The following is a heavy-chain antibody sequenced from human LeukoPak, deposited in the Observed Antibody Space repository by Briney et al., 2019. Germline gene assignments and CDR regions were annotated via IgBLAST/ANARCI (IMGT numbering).Heavy chain of an antibody. D-gene: IGHD3-22*01. CDR3: ARLSRSGYGWWFDP. CDR2: IYTSGST. J-gene: IGHJ5*02. Sequence: SETLSLTCTVSGGSISSYYWSWIRQPPGKGLEWIGYIYTSGSTNYNPSLKSRVTISVDTSKKQFSLKLSSVTAADTAVYYCARLSRSGYGWWFDPWGQGTLVTVSS. V-gene: IGHV4-4*09. CDR1: GGSISSYY.